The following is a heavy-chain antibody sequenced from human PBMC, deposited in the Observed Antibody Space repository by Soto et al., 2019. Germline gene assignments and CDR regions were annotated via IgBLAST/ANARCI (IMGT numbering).Heavy chain of an antibody. CDR1: GFSVSTNY. J-gene: IGHJ3*02. D-gene: IGHD3-22*01. CDR2: IYSGGTT. Sequence: EVQLVESGGGLVQPGGSLRLSCAASGFSVSTNYMSWVRQAPGKGLEWISVIYSGGTTYYADSVKGRFTISRDNSKNTXXLQMNSLRAEDTAVYYCARPRGIVVIITASDAFDIWGQGTMVTVSS. V-gene: IGHV3-66*04. CDR3: ARPRGIVVIITASDAFDI.